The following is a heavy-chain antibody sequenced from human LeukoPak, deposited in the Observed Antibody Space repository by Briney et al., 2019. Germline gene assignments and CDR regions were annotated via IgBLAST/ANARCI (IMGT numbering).Heavy chain of an antibody. D-gene: IGHD6-19*01. CDR2: IYYSGST. Sequence: PSETLSLTCTVSGGSISSYCWSWIRQPPGRGLEWIGYIYYSGSTNYNPSLKRRVTISVDTSKNQFSLKLSSVTAADTAVYYCTGGEQWLVSGPDYWGQGALVTVSS. V-gene: IGHV4-59*01. J-gene: IGHJ4*02. CDR1: GGSISSYC. CDR3: TGGEQWLVSGPDY.